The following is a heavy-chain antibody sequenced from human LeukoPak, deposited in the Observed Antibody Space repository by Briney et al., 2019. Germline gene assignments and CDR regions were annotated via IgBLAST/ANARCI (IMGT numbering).Heavy chain of an antibody. D-gene: IGHD3-10*01. V-gene: IGHV4-61*02. J-gene: IGHJ4*02. Sequence: ASETLSLTCTVSGGSISSGSYYWSWIRQPAGKGLEWIGRIYTSGSTNYNPSLKSRVTISVDTSKNQFSLKLSSVTAADTAVYYCARENVLLWFGESMYYFDYWGQGTLVTVSS. CDR1: GGSISSGSYY. CDR3: ARENVLLWFGESMYYFDY. CDR2: IYTSGST.